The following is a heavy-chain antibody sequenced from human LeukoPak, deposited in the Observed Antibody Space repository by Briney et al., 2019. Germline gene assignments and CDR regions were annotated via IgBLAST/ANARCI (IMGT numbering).Heavy chain of an antibody. Sequence: GGSLRLSCAASGFTFSSYAMSWVRQAPGKGLEWVSAISGSGGSTYYADSVKGRFTISRDNSKNTLYLQMTSLRAKDTAVYYCAKSINNYGDINYFDYWGQGTLVTVSS. V-gene: IGHV3-23*01. D-gene: IGHD4-17*01. J-gene: IGHJ4*02. CDR1: GFTFSSYA. CDR2: ISGSGGST. CDR3: AKSINNYGDINYFDY.